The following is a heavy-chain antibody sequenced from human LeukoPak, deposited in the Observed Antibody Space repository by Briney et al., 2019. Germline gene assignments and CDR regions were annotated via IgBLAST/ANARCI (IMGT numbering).Heavy chain of an antibody. CDR2: ISGSGGST. Sequence: PGGSLRLSCAASGFTFSSYAMSWVRQAPGKGLEWVSAISGSGGSTYYADSVKGRFTISRDNSKNTLYLQMNSLRAEDTAVYYCAKSMGGAAAGTGYYYYYGMDVWGQGTTVTVSS. V-gene: IGHV3-23*01. CDR3: AKSMGGAAAGTGYYYYYGMDV. CDR1: GFTFSSYA. D-gene: IGHD6-13*01. J-gene: IGHJ6*02.